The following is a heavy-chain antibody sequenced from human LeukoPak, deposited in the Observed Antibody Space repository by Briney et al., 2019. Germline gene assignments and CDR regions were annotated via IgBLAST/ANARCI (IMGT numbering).Heavy chain of an antibody. V-gene: IGHV7-4-1*02. J-gene: IGHJ6*03. D-gene: IGHD6-25*01. CDR2: INTSTGNP. Sequence: ASVKVSCKASGYTFTSYAMNWVRQAPGQGLEWMGWINTSTGNPTYAQGFTGRFVFPLDTSVSTAYLQISSLKAEDTAVYYCARLTAGSGWYYYYYYMDVWGKGTTVTVSS. CDR3: ARLTAGSGWYYYYYYMDV. CDR1: GYTFTSYA.